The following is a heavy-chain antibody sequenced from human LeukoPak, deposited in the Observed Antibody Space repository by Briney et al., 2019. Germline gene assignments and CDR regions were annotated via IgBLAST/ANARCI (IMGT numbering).Heavy chain of an antibody. Sequence: GGSLRLSCAASGFTFSSYSMDWVRQAPGKGLEWVSYISSSSSTIYYADSVKGRFTISRDNAKNSLYLQMNSLRAEDTAVYYCTRVLYSSGWYGDHYWGQGTLVTVSS. D-gene: IGHD6-19*01. CDR1: GFTFSSYS. CDR2: ISSSSSTI. J-gene: IGHJ4*02. CDR3: TRVLYSSGWYGDHY. V-gene: IGHV3-48*01.